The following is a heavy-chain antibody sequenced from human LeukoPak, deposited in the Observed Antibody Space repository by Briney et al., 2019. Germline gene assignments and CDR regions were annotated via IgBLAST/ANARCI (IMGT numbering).Heavy chain of an antibody. J-gene: IGHJ4*02. CDR1: GGSFSGYY. CDR2: INHSEST. D-gene: IGHD1-26*01. CDR3: ARVVGSVDNYFDY. V-gene: IGHV4-34*01. Sequence: PSETLSLTCSVYGGSFSGYYWSWLRQPPGKGLEWIGEINHSESTNYNPSLKSRVTISVDTSKNQFSLKLSSETAADTAVYYCARVVGSVDNYFDYWGQGTLVTVSS.